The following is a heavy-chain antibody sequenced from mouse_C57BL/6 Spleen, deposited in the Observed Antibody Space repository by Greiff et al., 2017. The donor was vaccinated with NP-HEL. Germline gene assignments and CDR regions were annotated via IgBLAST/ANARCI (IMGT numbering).Heavy chain of an antibody. V-gene: IGHV5-9-1*02. Sequence: EVHLVESGEGLVKPGGSLKLSCAASGFTFSSYAMSWVRQTPEKRLEWVAYISSGGDYIYYADTVKGRFTISRDNARNTLYLQMSSLKSEDTAMYYCTRMGYDYGGFDYWGQGTTLTVSS. CDR2: ISSGGDYI. CDR3: TRMGYDYGGFDY. D-gene: IGHD2-4*01. J-gene: IGHJ2*01. CDR1: GFTFSSYA.